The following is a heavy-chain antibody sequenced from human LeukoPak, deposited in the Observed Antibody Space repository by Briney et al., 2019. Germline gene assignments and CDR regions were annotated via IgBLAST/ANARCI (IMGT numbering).Heavy chain of an antibody. Sequence: PGGSLRLSCAASGFTFSSYSMNWVRQAPGKGLEWVSSISGSSSYIYYADSVKGRFTISRDNAKNSLSLQMNSLRAEDTAVYYCTRDQTPYYWGQGTLVTVSS. J-gene: IGHJ4*02. CDR3: TRDQTPYY. CDR1: GFTFSSYS. V-gene: IGHV3-21*01. CDR2: ISGSSSYI.